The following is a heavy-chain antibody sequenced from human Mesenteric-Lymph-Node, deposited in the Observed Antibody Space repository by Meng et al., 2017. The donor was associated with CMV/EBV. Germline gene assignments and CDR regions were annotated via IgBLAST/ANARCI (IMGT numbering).Heavy chain of an antibody. CDR1: GFTFSSYS. J-gene: IGHJ4*02. D-gene: IGHD5-18*01. Sequence: GGSLRLSCAASGFTFSSYSMNWVRQAPGKGLEWVSSISSSSSYTYNADSVRGRFTMSRDNAKNSLYLQMNSLRAEDTAVYYCARGFGYSYGFVDLWGQGTLVTVSS. V-gene: IGHV3-21*01. CDR3: ARGFGYSYGFVDL. CDR2: ISSSSSYT.